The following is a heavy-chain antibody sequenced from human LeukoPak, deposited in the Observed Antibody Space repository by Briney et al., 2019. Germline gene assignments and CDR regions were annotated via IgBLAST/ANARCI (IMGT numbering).Heavy chain of an antibody. V-gene: IGHV1-24*01. CDR1: GYTLTELS. D-gene: IGHD3-16*02. Sequence: ASVKVSCKVSGYTLTELSMHWVRQAPGKGLEWMGGFDPEDGETIYAQKFQGRVTITADESTSTAYMELSSLRSEDTAVYYCARVLRDDYVWGSYRSVFDYWGQGTLVTVSS. J-gene: IGHJ4*02. CDR2: FDPEDGET. CDR3: ARVLRDDYVWGSYRSVFDY.